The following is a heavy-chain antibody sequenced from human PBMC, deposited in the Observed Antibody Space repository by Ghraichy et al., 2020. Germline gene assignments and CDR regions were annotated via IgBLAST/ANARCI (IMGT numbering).Heavy chain of an antibody. J-gene: IGHJ6*03. V-gene: IGHV4-4*07. Sequence: GSLRLSCSVSGGSISSYYWSWIRQPAGKGLEWIGRIYTDGSTNYNPSLKSRVTMSVDTSKNQFSLKLSSVTAADTAVYYCARDSGSGLRYYYMDVWGKGTTVTVSS. CDR1: GGSISSYY. D-gene: IGHD3-10*01. CDR3: ARDSGSGLRYYYMDV. CDR2: IYTDGST.